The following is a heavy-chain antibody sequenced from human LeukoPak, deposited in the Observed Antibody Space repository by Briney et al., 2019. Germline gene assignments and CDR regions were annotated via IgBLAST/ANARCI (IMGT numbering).Heavy chain of an antibody. D-gene: IGHD5-12*01. V-gene: IGHV3-48*03. CDR1: GFTFSSYE. Sequence: GGSLRLSCAASGFTFSSYEMNWVRQAPGKGLEWVSYISSSGSTIYYADSVKGRFTISRDNAKNSLYLQMNSLRAEDTAVYYCASLDSGYDSVDYWGQGTLVTVSS. J-gene: IGHJ4*02. CDR3: ASLDSGYDSVDY. CDR2: ISSSGSTI.